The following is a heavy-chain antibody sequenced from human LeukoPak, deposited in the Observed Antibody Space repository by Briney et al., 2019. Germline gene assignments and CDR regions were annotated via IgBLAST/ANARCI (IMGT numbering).Heavy chain of an antibody. V-gene: IGHV4-59*02. D-gene: IGHD6-19*01. CDR3: ARAGSLIAVAGTYYYYYYMDV. Sequence: SETLSLTCTVSGGSVSSYYWSWIRQPPGKGLEWIGYIYYSGSTNYNPSLKSRVTISVDTSKNQFSLKLSSVTAADTAVYYCARAGSLIAVAGTYYYYYYMDVWGKGTRSPSP. CDR2: IYYSGST. CDR1: GGSVSSYY. J-gene: IGHJ6*03.